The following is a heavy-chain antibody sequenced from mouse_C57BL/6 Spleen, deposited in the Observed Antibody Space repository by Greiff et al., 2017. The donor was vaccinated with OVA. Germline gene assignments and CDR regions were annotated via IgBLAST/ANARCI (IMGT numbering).Heavy chain of an antibody. CDR1: GYTFTDYY. Sequence: QVQLQQSGAELVRPGASVKLSCKASGYTFTDYYINWVKQRPGQGLEWIARIYPGSGNTYYNEKFKGKATLTAENSSSTAYMQLSSLTSEDSAVYFCAIITTVVADYWGQGTTLTVSS. CDR2: IYPGSGNT. CDR3: AIITTVVADY. D-gene: IGHD1-1*01. V-gene: IGHV1-76*01. J-gene: IGHJ2*01.